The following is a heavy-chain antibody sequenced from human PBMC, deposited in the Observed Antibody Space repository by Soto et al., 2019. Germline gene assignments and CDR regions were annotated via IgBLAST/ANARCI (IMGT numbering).Heavy chain of an antibody. V-gene: IGHV3-9*01. CDR2: ISWNSGSI. Sequence: EVQLVESGGGLVQPGRSLRLSCAASGFTFDDYAMHWVRQAPGKGLEWVSGISWNSGSIGYADSVKGRFTISRDNAKNSLFLDMSRLRVADTAVSYCATSVVLLLVRGAFDIWGQGTMVTVSS. J-gene: IGHJ3*02. CDR1: GFTFDDYA. D-gene: IGHD2-21*01. CDR3: ATSVVLLLVRGAFDI.